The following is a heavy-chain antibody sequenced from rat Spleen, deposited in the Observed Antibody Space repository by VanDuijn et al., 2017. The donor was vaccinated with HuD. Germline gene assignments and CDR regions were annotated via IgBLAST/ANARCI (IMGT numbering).Heavy chain of an antibody. V-gene: IGHV5-31*01. CDR1: GFKFTYYW. CDR2: IVDDGSNT. J-gene: IGHJ4*01. Sequence: EVQLVESGGGLVQPGRSLKLSCVASGFKFTYYWMTWIRQAPTKGLEWVAAIVDDGSNTYYRDSVKGRFTISRDNAKSSLYLQMDSLRSEDTATYYCTTIIIRGTGVMDAWGQGASVTVSS. CDR3: TTIIIRGTGVMDA. D-gene: IGHD4-3*01.